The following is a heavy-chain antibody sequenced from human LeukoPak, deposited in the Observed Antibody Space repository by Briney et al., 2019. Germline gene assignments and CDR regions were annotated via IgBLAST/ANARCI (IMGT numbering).Heavy chain of an antibody. D-gene: IGHD4-17*01. CDR2: IEGEFNAATT. J-gene: IGHJ4*02. CDR3: ATRGDYVGRVY. CDR1: GFNFDNAY. V-gene: IGHV3-15*04. Sequence: KSGGSLRLSCAASGFNFDNAYMSWVRQAPGKGLEWVGRIEGEFNAATTQYAAPVNGRFTISRDESKNTLYLEMNYLKTEDTAVYYCATRGDYVGRVYWGQGTLVTVSS.